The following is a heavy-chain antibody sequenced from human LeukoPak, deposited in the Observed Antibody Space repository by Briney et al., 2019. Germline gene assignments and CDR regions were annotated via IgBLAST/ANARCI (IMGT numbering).Heavy chain of an antibody. CDR2: IGHTGSTT. CDR3: AKDFTAARLPVDY. V-gene: IGHV3-48*01. J-gene: IGHJ4*02. CDR1: GFTFSSYS. D-gene: IGHD6-6*01. Sequence: GGSLRLSCAGSGFTFSSYSMNWVRHAPGKGLEWVSYIGHTGSTTDYADSVKGRFTISRDNSKNTLYLQMNSLRAEDTAVYYCAKDFTAARLPVDYWGQGTLVTVSS.